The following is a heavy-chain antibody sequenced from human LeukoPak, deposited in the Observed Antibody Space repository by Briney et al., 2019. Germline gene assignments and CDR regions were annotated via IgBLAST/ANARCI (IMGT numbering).Heavy chain of an antibody. J-gene: IGHJ5*02. CDR1: GFTFSSYW. CDR2: INTDGSST. Sequence: GGSPRLSCAASGFTFSSYWMHWVRQAPGKGLVWVSRINTDGSSTSYADSVKGRFTISRDNAKNTLYLQMNSLRAEDTAVYYCARDLIVVVKSNWFDPWGQGTLVTVSS. D-gene: IGHD3-22*01. V-gene: IGHV3-74*01. CDR3: ARDLIVVVKSNWFDP.